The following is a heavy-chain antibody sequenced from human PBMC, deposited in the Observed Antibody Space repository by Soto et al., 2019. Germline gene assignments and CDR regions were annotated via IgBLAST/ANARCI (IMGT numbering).Heavy chain of an antibody. CDR1: GYRFTTYQ. Sequence: QVQLVQSGAEVKRPGASVKVSCKASGYRFTTYQMHWVRQAPGQGLEWMGTINPSGGSTSYAQRFQGRVTMTRDTSTSTVYVEVRSLRSEDTALYYCARGDSNGWYFDYWGQGTLVTVSS. J-gene: IGHJ4*02. CDR3: ARGDSNGWYFDY. V-gene: IGHV1-46*01. CDR2: INPSGGST. D-gene: IGHD6-19*01.